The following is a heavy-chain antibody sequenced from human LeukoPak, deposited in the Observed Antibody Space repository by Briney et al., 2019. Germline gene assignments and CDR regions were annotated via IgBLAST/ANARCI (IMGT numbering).Heavy chain of an antibody. D-gene: IGHD6-19*01. CDR2: IYSGGST. CDR1: GFTVSSDY. V-gene: IGHV3-66*01. CDR3: AREESSEAGH. J-gene: IGHJ4*02. Sequence: PGGSLRLSCAASGFTVSSDYMSWVRQAPGKGLEWVSVIYSGGSTYYADSVKGRFTISRDNSKNTLYLQMNSLRAEDTAVYYCAREESSEAGHWGQGTLVTVSS.